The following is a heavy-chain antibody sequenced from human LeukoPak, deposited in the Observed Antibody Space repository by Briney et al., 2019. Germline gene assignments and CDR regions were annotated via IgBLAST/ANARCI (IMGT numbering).Heavy chain of an antibody. CDR1: GGSISSYY. Sequence: PSETLSLTCTVSGGSISSYYWSWIRQPPGKGLEWIGYIYYSGSTNYNPSLKSRVTISVDTSKNQFSLKLSSVTAADTAVYYCARGSRDGYNCFDCWGQGTLVTVSS. CDR2: IYYSGST. J-gene: IGHJ4*02. V-gene: IGHV4-59*01. CDR3: ARGSRDGYNCFDC. D-gene: IGHD5-24*01.